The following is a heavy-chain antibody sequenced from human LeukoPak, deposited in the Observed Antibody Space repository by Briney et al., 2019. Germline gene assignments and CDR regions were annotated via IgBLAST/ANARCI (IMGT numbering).Heavy chain of an antibody. Sequence: GGSLRLSCAASGFTFSSYGMHWVRQAPGKGLEWVAVIWYDGSNKYYADSVRGRFTISRDNSKNTLYLQMNSLRAEDTAVYYCAREPYRGGFDYWGQGTLVTVSS. CDR3: AREPYRGGFDY. V-gene: IGHV3-33*01. D-gene: IGHD3-10*01. J-gene: IGHJ4*02. CDR2: IWYDGSNK. CDR1: GFTFSSYG.